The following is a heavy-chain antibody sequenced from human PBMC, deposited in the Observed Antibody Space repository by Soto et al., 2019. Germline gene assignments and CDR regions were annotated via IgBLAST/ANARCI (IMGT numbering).Heavy chain of an antibody. CDR1: GGSISSGGYY. V-gene: IGHV4-31*03. D-gene: IGHD3-3*01. Sequence: SETLSLTCTVSGGSISSGGYYWSWIRQHPGKGLEWIGYIYYSGSTYYNPSLKSRVTISVDTSKNQFSLKLSSVTAADTAVYYCARVIVWSGYYPTPNFDYWGQGTLVTVSS. CDR3: ARVIVWSGYYPTPNFDY. J-gene: IGHJ4*02. CDR2: IYYSGST.